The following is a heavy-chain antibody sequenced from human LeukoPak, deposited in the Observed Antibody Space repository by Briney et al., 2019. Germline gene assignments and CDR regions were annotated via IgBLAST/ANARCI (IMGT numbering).Heavy chain of an antibody. Sequence: ASVKVSCKASGYTFTSYDINWVRQATGQGLEWMGWMNPNGGNTGYAQKFQGRVTMTRNTSISTAYMELSSLRSEDTAVYYCARPRQISSTLRRKNNWFDPWGQGTLVTVSS. J-gene: IGHJ5*02. CDR3: ARPRQISSTLRRKNNWFDP. CDR1: GYTFTSYD. D-gene: IGHD2-2*01. V-gene: IGHV1-8*01. CDR2: MNPNGGNT.